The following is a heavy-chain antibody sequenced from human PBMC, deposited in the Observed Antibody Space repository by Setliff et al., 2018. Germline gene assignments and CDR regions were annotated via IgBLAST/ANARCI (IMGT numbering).Heavy chain of an antibody. CDR2: IYTSGST. Sequence: PSETLSLTCTVSGGSISSGSYYWSWIRQPAGKGLEWIGRIYTSGSTNYNPSLKSRVTISVDTSKNQFSLKLSSVTAADTAVYYCARAKTRILGVWGKGTTVTVSS. CDR1: GGSISSGSYY. J-gene: IGHJ6*04. CDR3: ARAKTRILGV. V-gene: IGHV4-61*02. D-gene: IGHD2-15*01.